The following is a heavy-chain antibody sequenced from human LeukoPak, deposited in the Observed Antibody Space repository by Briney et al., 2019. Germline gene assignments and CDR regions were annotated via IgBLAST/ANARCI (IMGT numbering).Heavy chain of an antibody. CDR1: GFTVSSNY. V-gene: IGHV3-66*01. CDR2: IYSGSST. J-gene: IGHJ6*02. Sequence: GGSLRLSCAVSGFTVSSNYMTWGRQAAGKRLEWVTVIYSGSSTYYADSVKGRFIISRDNSKHMVYFQMNSLRDEDTAVYYCARALYDTNGSPYGMDVWGQGTTVTVSS. D-gene: IGHD3-22*01. CDR3: ARALYDTNGSPYGMDV.